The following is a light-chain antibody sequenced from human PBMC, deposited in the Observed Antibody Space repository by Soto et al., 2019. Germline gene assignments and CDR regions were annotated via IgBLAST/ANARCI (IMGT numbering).Light chain of an antibody. V-gene: IGKV1-39*01. CDR2: GAY. CDR3: QQSYDMPWT. Sequence: DIQMAPSPSSLSASVGATVTITCRASQSINSYLTWYQQKPGKAPKLLIYGAYNLQSGVPSRFSGSGSGTDFTLTISSLQPEDFAAYYCQQSYDMPWTFGQGTKVDIK. J-gene: IGKJ1*01. CDR1: QSINSY.